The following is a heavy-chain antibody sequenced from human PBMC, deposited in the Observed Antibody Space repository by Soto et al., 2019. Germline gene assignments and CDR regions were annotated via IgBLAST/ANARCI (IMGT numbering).Heavy chain of an antibody. CDR2: IYYTGIT. CDR1: GSSITDNY. V-gene: IGHV4-59*01. J-gene: IGHJ5*02. CDR3: ARALDYDFWGGRNWFDP. D-gene: IGHD3-3*01. Sequence: SETLSLTCSVSGSSITDNYLTWIRQSPGKGLEWVGYIYYTGITNYNPSLKRRVTISLDRSKNQFSLKLDSVTAADTAVYYCARALDYDFWGGRNWFDPWGQGTLVTVSS.